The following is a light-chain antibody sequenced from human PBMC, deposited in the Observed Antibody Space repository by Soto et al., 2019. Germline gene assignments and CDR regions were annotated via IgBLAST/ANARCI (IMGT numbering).Light chain of an antibody. CDR1: SSNIGSNA. CDR3: QSYDSSLSGNYV. V-gene: IGLV1-44*01. CDR2: SNN. J-gene: IGLJ1*01. Sequence: QSVLAQPPSASGPPGQRVTISCSGSSSNIGSNAVNWYQQLPGTATKLLIYSNNQRPSGVPDRFSGSKSGTAASLAITGLQAEDEADYYCQSYDSSLSGNYVFGTGTKVTVL.